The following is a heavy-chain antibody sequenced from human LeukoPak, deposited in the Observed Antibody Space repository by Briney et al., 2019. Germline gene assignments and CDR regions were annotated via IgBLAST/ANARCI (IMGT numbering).Heavy chain of an antibody. CDR3: ARGATISETGYFDF. V-gene: IGHV4-34*01. J-gene: IGHJ4*03. Sequence: PSETLSLTCAVYGGSFSRYYWSWMRQSPGKGLEWIAEIDHRGDTNYNPSVKSRVTISVDTSKSQFSLKVRSLSAADTAVYYCARGATISETGYFDFWGQGILVTVSS. CDR1: GGSFSRYY. D-gene: IGHD5-24*01. CDR2: IDHRGDT.